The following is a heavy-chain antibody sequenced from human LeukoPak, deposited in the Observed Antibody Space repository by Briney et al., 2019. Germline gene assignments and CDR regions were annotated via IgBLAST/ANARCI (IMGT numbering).Heavy chain of an antibody. V-gene: IGHV4-59*01. J-gene: IGHJ4*02. CDR3: ARGRTFDN. CDR2: IYDRGST. CDR1: GGSISTYY. Sequence: PSETLSLTCTVSGGSISTYYWSWIRQPPGKGLEWIGNIYDRGSTKRNPSLKSRVTISVETSKNQFSLRLSSVTAADTAVYYCARGRTFDNWGQGTLVTVSS.